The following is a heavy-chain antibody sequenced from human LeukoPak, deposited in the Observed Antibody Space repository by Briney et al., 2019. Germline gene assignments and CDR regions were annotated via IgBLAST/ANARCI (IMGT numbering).Heavy chain of an antibody. D-gene: IGHD3-9*01. CDR2: LIPIFGTP. J-gene: IGHJ4*02. V-gene: IGHV1-69*05. Sequence: ASVKVSCKASGGTLSTYGITWVRQAPGQGLEWMGALIPIFGTPTYAQRSQGRVTITTDESTSTAYMELSSLRSEDTAVYYCAGRHTKLSHFDWDIDYWGQGTLITVTS. CDR1: GGTLSTYG. CDR3: AGRHTKLSHFDWDIDY.